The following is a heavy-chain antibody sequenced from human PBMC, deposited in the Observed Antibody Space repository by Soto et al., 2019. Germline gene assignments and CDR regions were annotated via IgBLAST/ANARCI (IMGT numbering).Heavy chain of an antibody. Sequence: VSLKISCKGSEYSFTSYWIGWVRQMPGKGLEWMGIIYPGDSDTRYSPSFQGQVTISADKSISTAYLQWSSLKASDTAMYYCASQGYGSGSYYSYGMDVWGQGTTVTVSS. CDR2: IYPGDSDT. D-gene: IGHD3-10*01. CDR3: ASQGYGSGSYYSYGMDV. CDR1: EYSFTSYW. V-gene: IGHV5-51*01. J-gene: IGHJ6*02.